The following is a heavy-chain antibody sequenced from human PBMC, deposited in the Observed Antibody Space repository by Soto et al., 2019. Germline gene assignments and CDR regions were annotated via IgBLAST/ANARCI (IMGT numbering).Heavy chain of an antibody. V-gene: IGHV3-23*01. J-gene: IGHJ4*02. CDR1: GFTFSNYA. D-gene: IGHD2-2*01. Sequence: PGGSLRLSCAASGFTFSNYAMSWVRQAPGKGLEWVSTTSGNGGSTYYADSVKGRFTISRDNSKNMLFLQINSLRDDDSAVYYCAKRPASIITFDYWGQGTPVTVSS. CDR3: AKRPASIITFDY. CDR2: TSGNGGST.